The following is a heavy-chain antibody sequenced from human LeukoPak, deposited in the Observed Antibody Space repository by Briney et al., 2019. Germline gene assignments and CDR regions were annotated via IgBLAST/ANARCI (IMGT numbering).Heavy chain of an antibody. J-gene: IGHJ6*03. V-gene: IGHV1-2*02. CDR1: GYTFTGYY. D-gene: IGHD2-15*01. Sequence: EASVTVSCKASGYTFTGYYMHWVRQAPGQGLEWMGWINPNSGGTNYAQKFQGRVTMTRDTSISTAYMELSSLRSEDTAVYYCARDNVSGGYYYYMDVWGKGTTVTVSS. CDR2: INPNSGGT. CDR3: ARDNVSGGYYYYMDV.